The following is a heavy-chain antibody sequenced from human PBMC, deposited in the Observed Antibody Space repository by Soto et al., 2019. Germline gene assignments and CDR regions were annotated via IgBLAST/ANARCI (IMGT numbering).Heavy chain of an antibody. Sequence: ESLKISRKGSGYSFTSYWIGLVRQMPGKGLEWMGIIYPGDSDTRYSPSFQGQVTIPADKSISTAYLQWSSLKASDTAMYYCARRTRGDSSGWPNYYYYGMDVWGQGTTVTVSS. V-gene: IGHV5-51*01. D-gene: IGHD6-19*01. J-gene: IGHJ6*02. CDR1: GYSFTSYW. CDR2: IYPGDSDT. CDR3: ARRTRGDSSGWPNYYYYGMDV.